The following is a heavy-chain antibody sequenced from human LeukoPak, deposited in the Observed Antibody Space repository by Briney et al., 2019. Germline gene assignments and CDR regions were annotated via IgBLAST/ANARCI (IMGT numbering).Heavy chain of an antibody. V-gene: IGHV3-11*01. CDR2: MSSSGGTK. CDR3: AKDDSLGDYVTR. J-gene: IGHJ4*02. CDR1: GFTLSDYY. Sequence: GGSLRLSCAASGFTLSDYYMSWIRHAPGRGLDGVSYMSSSGGTKYYPYSVKGRFTISRDNSKNTLYLQMNSLRAEDTAVYYCAKDDSLGDYVTRWGQGTLVTVSS. D-gene: IGHD4-17*01.